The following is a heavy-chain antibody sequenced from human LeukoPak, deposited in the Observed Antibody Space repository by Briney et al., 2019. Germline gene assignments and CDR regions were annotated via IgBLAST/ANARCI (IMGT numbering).Heavy chain of an antibody. D-gene: IGHD4-23*01. CDR1: GFTVSSNY. J-gene: IGHJ4*02. V-gene: IGHV3-15*01. CDR3: TTVIMGTPKDDY. Sequence: GGSLRLSCAASGFTVSSNYMSWVRQAPGKGLEWVGRIRSEADGGTLDYAALVKGRFTISRDASKNTLYLQMNSLKTEDIAVYYCTTVIMGTPKDDYWGQGTLVTVSS. CDR2: IRSEADGGTL.